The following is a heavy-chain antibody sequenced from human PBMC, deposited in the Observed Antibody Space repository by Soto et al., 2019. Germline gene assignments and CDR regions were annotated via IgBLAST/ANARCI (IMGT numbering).Heavy chain of an antibody. V-gene: IGHV4-59*01. CDR2: IYYSGST. J-gene: IGHJ6*02. CDR3: ARDQVVRGVIIGPYYYGMDV. D-gene: IGHD3-10*01. CDR1: GGSISTYY. Sequence: SETLSLTCTVSGGSISTYYWSWIRQPPGKGLEWIGYIYYSGSTNYNPSLKSRVTISVDTSKNQFSLKLSSVTAADTAVYYCARDQVVRGVIIGPYYYGMDVWGQGTTVTVSS.